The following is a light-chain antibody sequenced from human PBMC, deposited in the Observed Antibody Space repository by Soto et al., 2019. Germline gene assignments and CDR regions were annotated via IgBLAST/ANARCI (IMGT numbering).Light chain of an antibody. CDR2: GAS. CDR3: QQYGSSRT. CDR1: QSVSSSY. J-gene: IGKJ1*01. Sequence: EIVLTQSPSTVSLSPGERATLSCRASQSVSSSYLAWYQQKPGQAPRLLIYGASSRATGIPDRFSGSGSGTDFTLTISRLEPEDFAVYYCQQYGSSRTFGQGTKVDIK. V-gene: IGKV3-20*01.